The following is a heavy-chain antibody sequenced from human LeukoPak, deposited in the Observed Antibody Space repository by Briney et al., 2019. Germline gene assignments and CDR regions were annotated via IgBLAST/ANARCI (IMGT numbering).Heavy chain of an antibody. D-gene: IGHD3-22*01. CDR1: GGSFCGYY. Sequence: SETLSVTCDVYGGSFCGYYGSWIRQTPREGLEWIGEINHSGGTNYNPSLQRRVTLSVAESKNQFSLKLSSVTAADTAVYYCASGGSGYYWIWTAGRGYYCDYWGQGTRLSVSS. CDR2: INHSGGT. V-gene: IGHV4-34*01. CDR3: ASGGSGYYWIWTAGRGYYCDY. J-gene: IGHJ4*02.